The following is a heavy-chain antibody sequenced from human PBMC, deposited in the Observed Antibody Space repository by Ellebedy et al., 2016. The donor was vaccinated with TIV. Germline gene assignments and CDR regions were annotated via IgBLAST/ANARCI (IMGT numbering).Heavy chain of an antibody. Sequence: GSLRLXXTVSGGSISSSSYYWGWTRQPPGKGLEWIGSIYYSGSTYYNPSLKSRVTISVDTSKNQFSLKLSSVTAADTAVYYCARHPRDILTGQTNWFDPWGQGTLVTVSS. CDR1: GGSISSSSYY. CDR2: IYYSGST. V-gene: IGHV4-39*01. D-gene: IGHD3-9*01. CDR3: ARHPRDILTGQTNWFDP. J-gene: IGHJ5*02.